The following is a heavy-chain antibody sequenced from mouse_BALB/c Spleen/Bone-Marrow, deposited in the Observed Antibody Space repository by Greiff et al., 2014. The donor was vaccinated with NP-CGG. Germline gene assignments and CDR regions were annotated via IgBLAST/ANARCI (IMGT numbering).Heavy chain of an antibody. D-gene: IGHD1-1*01. J-gene: IGHJ2*01. CDR2: ILPNSGDT. V-gene: IGHV1S130*01. Sequence: VQLQQSGSVLVRPGASVKLSCKASGYTFIYSWMHWARQRPGQGLEWIGEILPNSGDTTYNEKFKSKATLTVDTSSSTAYVDLSSLTSEDSAVYYCARRPYYYGLDYWGQGTTLTVSS. CDR3: ARRPYYYGLDY. CDR1: GYTFIYSW.